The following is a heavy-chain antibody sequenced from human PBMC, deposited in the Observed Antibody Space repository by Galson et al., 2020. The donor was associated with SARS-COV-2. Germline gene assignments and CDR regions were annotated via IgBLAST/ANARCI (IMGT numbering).Heavy chain of an antibody. CDR2: IFYTGTS. J-gene: IGHJ6*02. V-gene: IGHV4-31*03. CDR1: AGSITTGGYY. CDR3: ARDLCWLGEMPPGYYYGMDL. Sequence: SETLSLTCTVYAGSITTGGYYWSRVRHHPEKGLEWLGYIFYTGTSPYNPSLRCRLSLSVDTSANQLFLSLRSVTAADTAGYYCARDLCWLGEMPPGYYYGMDLWGPGTAVTVSS. D-gene: IGHD3-10*01.